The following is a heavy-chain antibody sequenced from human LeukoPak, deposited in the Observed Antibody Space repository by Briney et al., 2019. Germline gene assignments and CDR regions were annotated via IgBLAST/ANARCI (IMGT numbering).Heavy chain of an antibody. Sequence: ASVKVSCKASGYTFTSYYMHWVRQAPGQGLEWMGIINPSGGSTSYAQKFQGRVTMTRDTSTSTVYMELSSLRSEDTAVYYCGMGQWLVQFDYWGQGTLVTVSS. CDR1: GYTFTSYY. CDR3: GMGQWLVQFDY. CDR2: INPSGGST. D-gene: IGHD6-19*01. J-gene: IGHJ4*02. V-gene: IGHV1-46*01.